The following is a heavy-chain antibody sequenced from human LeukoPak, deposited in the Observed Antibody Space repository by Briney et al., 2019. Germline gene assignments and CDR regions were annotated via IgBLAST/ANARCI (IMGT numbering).Heavy chain of an antibody. D-gene: IGHD2-2*01. Sequence: PGGSLRLSCAASGFTFSSYWMSWVRQAPGKGLEWVANIKQDGSEKYYVDSVKGRFTISRDNAKNSLYLQMNSLRAEDTAVYYCAREARYCSSTSCYHIHSYYYGMDVWGQGTTVTVSS. J-gene: IGHJ6*02. CDR3: AREARYCSSTSCYHIHSYYYGMDV. CDR2: IKQDGSEK. CDR1: GFTFSSYW. V-gene: IGHV3-7*01.